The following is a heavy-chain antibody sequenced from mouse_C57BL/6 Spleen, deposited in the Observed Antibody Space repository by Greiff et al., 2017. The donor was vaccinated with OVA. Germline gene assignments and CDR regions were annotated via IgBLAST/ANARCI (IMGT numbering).Heavy chain of an antibody. V-gene: IGHV1-64*01. D-gene: IGHD2-5*01. Sequence: QVQLKQPGAELVKPGASVKLSCKASGYTFTSYWMHWVKQRPGQGLEWIGMIHPNSGSTNYNEKFKSKATLTVDKSSSTAYMQLSSLTSEDSAVYYCAIFSNYGAYWGQGTLVTVSA. CDR2: IHPNSGST. CDR1: GYTFTSYW. J-gene: IGHJ3*01. CDR3: AIFSNYGAY.